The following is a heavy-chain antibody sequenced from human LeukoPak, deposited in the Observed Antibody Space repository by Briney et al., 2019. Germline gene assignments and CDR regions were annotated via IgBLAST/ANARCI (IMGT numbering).Heavy chain of an antibody. D-gene: IGHD2/OR15-2a*01. CDR1: GGSISSYY. CDR2: IYYSGST. V-gene: IGHV4-59*01. CDR3: ARVTEYHYYYMDV. J-gene: IGHJ6*03. Sequence: SETLSLTCTVSGGSISSYYWSWIRQPPGKGLEWIGYIYYSGSTNYNPSLKSRVTMSVDTSKNQFSLKLSSVTAADTAVYYCARVTEYHYYYMDVWGKGTTVTISS.